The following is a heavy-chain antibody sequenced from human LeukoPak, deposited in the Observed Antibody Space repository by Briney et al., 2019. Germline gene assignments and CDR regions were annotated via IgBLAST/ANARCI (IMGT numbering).Heavy chain of an antibody. CDR3: ARRLPSSTTDV. D-gene: IGHD5-18*01. CDR2: ISSSGRTT. Sequence: GGSLRLSCAASGFSFSDYEMNWVRQAPGKGLEWVSYISSSGRTTFYPDSVKGRFTISRDNAKNSLFLLMTSLRAEDTAVYYCARRLPSSTTDVWGQGTTVTVSS. J-gene: IGHJ6*02. V-gene: IGHV3-48*03. CDR1: GFSFSDYE.